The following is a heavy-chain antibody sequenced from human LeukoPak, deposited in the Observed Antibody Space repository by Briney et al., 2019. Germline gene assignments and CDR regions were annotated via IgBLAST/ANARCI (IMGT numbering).Heavy chain of an antibody. Sequence: PGGSLRLSCATSGFTFSSHDMNWVRQAPGKGLEWVSSITGNSKSIDYADSVKGRFAISRDNAKNSLFLQMDSLRVEDTAVYYCVREGSGSTHXXDVXXXGXXVTVS. CDR2: ITGNSKSI. J-gene: IGHJ6*03. CDR3: VREGSGSTHXXDV. V-gene: IGHV3-21*01. CDR1: GFTFSSHD. D-gene: IGHD3-10*01.